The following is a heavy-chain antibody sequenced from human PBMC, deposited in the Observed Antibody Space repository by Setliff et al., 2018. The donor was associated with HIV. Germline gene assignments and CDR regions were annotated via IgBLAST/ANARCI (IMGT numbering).Heavy chain of an antibody. J-gene: IGHJ4*02. Sequence: ASVKVSCKASGYTFSTNAIHWVRQAPGQGLEWMGWINTHSGYTNYAQNVQGRVTVTMDTSTSTAYMELRSLKSDDTAVYYCARGKTWLRFLDYWGQGTLVTVS. CDR1: GYTFSTNA. V-gene: IGHV1-18*01. CDR2: INTHSGYT. CDR3: ARGKTWLRFLDY. D-gene: IGHD5-12*01.